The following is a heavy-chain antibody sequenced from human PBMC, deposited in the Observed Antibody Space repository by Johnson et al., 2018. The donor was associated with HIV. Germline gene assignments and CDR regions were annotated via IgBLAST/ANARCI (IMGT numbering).Heavy chain of an antibody. CDR1: GFTFSDYY. J-gene: IGHJ3*02. V-gene: IGHV3-20*04. CDR2: IDWSGGRT. Sequence: VQLVESGGGLVKPGGSLRLSCVASGFTFSDYYMTWIRQAPGKGLEWVSGIDWSGGRTGYADSVKGRFTISRDNAKKLLYLQMYSLRAEDTALYYCAKESAFDIWGQGTMVTVSS. CDR3: AKESAFDI.